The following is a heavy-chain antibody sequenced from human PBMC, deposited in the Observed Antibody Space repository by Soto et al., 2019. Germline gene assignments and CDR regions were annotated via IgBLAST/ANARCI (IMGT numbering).Heavy chain of an antibody. D-gene: IGHD5-18*01. J-gene: IGHJ4*02. CDR2: FDPEDGET. CDR1: GYTLTELS. Sequence: ASVKVSCKVSGYTLTELSMHWVRQASGKGLEWMGGFDPEDGETIYAQKFQGRVTMTEDTSTDTAYMELSSLRSEDTAVYYCATVADTAMATYYFDYWGQGTLVTVS. V-gene: IGHV1-24*01. CDR3: ATVADTAMATYYFDY.